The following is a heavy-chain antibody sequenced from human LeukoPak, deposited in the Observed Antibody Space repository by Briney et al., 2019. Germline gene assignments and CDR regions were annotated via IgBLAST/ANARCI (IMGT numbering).Heavy chain of an antibody. Sequence: GGSLRLSCAASGFTFSDYYMNWIRQAPGKGLEWVSYISNSGSTLYYADSVKGRITISRDNAKNSLYLQTNSLRAEDTAVYYCARRRYNWNAIDYWGQGTLVTVSS. CDR3: ARRRYNWNAIDY. V-gene: IGHV3-11*01. CDR1: GFTFSDYY. J-gene: IGHJ4*02. CDR2: ISNSGSTL. D-gene: IGHD1-20*01.